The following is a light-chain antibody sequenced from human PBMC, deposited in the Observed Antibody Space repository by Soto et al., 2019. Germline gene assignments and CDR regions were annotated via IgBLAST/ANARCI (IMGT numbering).Light chain of an antibody. CDR2: LGS. CDR1: QSLLHSNGYNY. J-gene: IGKJ2*01. Sequence: DLVMTQSPLSLPVTPGEPASISCRSSQSLLHSNGYNYLDWYLQKPGQSPQLLIYLGSNRASGVPDRCSGSGSGTDFTLKISRVEAEDVGVYYCMQAVRTPHTFGQGTKLEIK. V-gene: IGKV2-28*01. CDR3: MQAVRTPHT.